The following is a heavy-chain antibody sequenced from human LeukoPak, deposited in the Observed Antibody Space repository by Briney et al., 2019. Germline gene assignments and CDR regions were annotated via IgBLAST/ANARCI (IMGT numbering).Heavy chain of an antibody. CDR3: ARVSSRTGGGYDSVSTDY. CDR1: GYASTDYY. J-gene: IGHJ4*02. D-gene: IGHD5-12*01. CDR2: INPNTGDT. Sequence: GASVKVSCKASGYASTDYYMHWVRQAPGQGLEWMGWINPNTGDTKYTQKFQGRVTMSRDTSITTAYMEVSRLTSDDTAVYYCARVSSRTGGGYDSVSTDYWGQGTLVTVSS. V-gene: IGHV1-2*02.